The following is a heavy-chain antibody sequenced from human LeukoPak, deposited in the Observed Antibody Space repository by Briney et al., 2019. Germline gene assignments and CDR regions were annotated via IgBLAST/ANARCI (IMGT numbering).Heavy chain of an antibody. J-gene: IGHJ5*02. CDR3: VRAYDQ. CDR1: GYRFTDSY. CDR2: INPSTGDT. V-gene: IGHV1-2*02. Sequence: VASVKVSCKASGYRFTDSYMHWVRQAPGQGFEWMGWINPSTGDTKYAKMFQGRVTLTTGASINTAYMELSGLRPADTAVYFCVRAYDQWGQGTLVTVSS.